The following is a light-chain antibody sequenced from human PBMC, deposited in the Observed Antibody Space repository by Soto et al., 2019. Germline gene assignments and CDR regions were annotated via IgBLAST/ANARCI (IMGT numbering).Light chain of an antibody. Sequence: DIVLTQSPGTLSLSPGEKATLSCRASQSVTSNYLAWYQQKPGQAPRLLINGASSRATGIPDRFSGSGSGTEFTLTISSLQSEDFAVYYCQQRSNWPPITFGQGTRLEIK. CDR3: QQRSNWPPIT. V-gene: IGKV3D-20*02. CDR2: GAS. CDR1: QSVTSNY. J-gene: IGKJ5*01.